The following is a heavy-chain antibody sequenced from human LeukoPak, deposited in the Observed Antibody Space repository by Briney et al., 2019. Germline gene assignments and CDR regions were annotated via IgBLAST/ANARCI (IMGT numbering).Heavy chain of an antibody. V-gene: IGHV1-46*01. CDR3: TREADRGDAFDM. CDR1: GYTFTNYN. CDR2: INPSGGST. Sequence: ASVKVSCKASGYTFTNYNINWVRQAPGQGLEWMGIINPSGGSTSYAQKFQGRVTMTRDTSTSTVYMELSSLRSEDTAVYYCTREADRGDAFDMWGPGTMVTVSS. J-gene: IGHJ3*02.